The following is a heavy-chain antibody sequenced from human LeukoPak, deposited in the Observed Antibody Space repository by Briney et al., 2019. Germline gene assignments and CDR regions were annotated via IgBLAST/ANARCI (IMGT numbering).Heavy chain of an antibody. J-gene: IGHJ4*02. Sequence: SETLSLTCTVSGGSISSYYWSWIRQPAGKGLEWNGRIYTSGSTNYNPSLKSRVTMSVDTSKNQFSLKLSSVTAADTAVYYCARGNVLRFLEWLLNFDYWGQGTLVTVSS. V-gene: IGHV4-4*07. CDR1: GGSISSYY. D-gene: IGHD3-3*01. CDR3: ARGNVLRFLEWLLNFDY. CDR2: IYTSGST.